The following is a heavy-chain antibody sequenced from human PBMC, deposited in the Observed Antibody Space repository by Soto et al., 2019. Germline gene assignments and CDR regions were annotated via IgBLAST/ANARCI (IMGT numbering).Heavy chain of an antibody. V-gene: IGHV1-24*01. D-gene: IGHD2-2*01. CDR2: FDPEDGET. J-gene: IGHJ5*02. CDR3: ATDITTSSTGWNWGWFDP. CDR1: GYTLTELS. Sequence: QVQLVQSGAEVKKPGASVKVSCKVSGYTLTELSMHWVRQAPGKGLEWMGGFDPEDGETIYAQKFQGRVTMTEDTSTDTAYMELSSLRSEDTAVYYCATDITTSSTGWNWGWFDPWGQGTLVTVSS.